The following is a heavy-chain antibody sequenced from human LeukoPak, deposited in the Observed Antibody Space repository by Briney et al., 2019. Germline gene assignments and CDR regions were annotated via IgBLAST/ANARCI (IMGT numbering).Heavy chain of an antibody. Sequence: GASVKVSCKASGYTFTGYYIHWVRQAPGQGLEWMGWISAYNGNTNYAQKLQGRVTMTTDTSTSTAYMELRSLRSDDTAVYYCARVPVVVAAIFLIDYWGQGTLVTVSS. CDR1: GYTFTGYY. V-gene: IGHV1-18*04. D-gene: IGHD2-15*01. CDR2: ISAYNGNT. J-gene: IGHJ4*02. CDR3: ARVPVVVAAIFLIDY.